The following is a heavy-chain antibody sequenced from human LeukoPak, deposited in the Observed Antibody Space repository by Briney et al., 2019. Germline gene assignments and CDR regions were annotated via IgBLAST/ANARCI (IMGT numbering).Heavy chain of an antibody. J-gene: IGHJ5*02. D-gene: IGHD4-17*01. CDR1: GFRFSGYA. CDR2: ISYHGSNK. V-gene: IGHV3-30*04. Sequence: GGSLRLSCVASGFRFSGYAIHWVRQAPGKGLEWVAVISYHGSNKHYADSVKGRFTISRDNSKSTLYLQMNSLRAEDTAVYYCARGSWRFDDGDSGFDPWGQGTLVTVSS. CDR3: ARGSWRFDDGDSGFDP.